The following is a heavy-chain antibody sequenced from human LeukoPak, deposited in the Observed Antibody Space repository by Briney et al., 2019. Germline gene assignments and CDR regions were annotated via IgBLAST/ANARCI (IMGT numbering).Heavy chain of an antibody. CDR3: ARGHVPGSDRHWDY. CDR1: GFTFSSHW. J-gene: IGHJ4*02. CDR2: IISDWSTT. V-gene: IGHV3-74*01. D-gene: IGHD3-10*01. Sequence: GGSLRLSCAASGFTFSSHWMHWVRQAPGKGLVWVSRIISDWSTTNYANSVKGRFTISRDNAKNTLYLQMYSLRAEDTAVYYCARGHVPGSDRHWDYWGQGILVTVSS.